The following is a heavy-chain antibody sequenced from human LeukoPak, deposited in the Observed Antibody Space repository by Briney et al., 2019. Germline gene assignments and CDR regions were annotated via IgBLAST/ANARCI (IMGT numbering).Heavy chain of an antibody. Sequence: GESLKISCKGPGYSFTSYRIGWVRQMPGKGLEWMGIIYPGDSDTRYSPSFQGQVTISADKSISTAYLQWSSLKASDTAMYYCARWNGDYVRSNWFDPWGQGTLVTVSS. CDR3: ARWNGDYVRSNWFDP. V-gene: IGHV5-51*01. J-gene: IGHJ5*02. D-gene: IGHD4-17*01. CDR1: GYSFTSYR. CDR2: IYPGDSDT.